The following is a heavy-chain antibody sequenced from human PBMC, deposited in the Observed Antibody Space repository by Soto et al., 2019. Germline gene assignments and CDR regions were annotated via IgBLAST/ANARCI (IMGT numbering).Heavy chain of an antibody. CDR1: GFSFDDYA. J-gene: IGHJ6*02. D-gene: IGHD2-8*02. CDR2: ISWNSGTI. CDR3: AKSTGGSANGMGV. Sequence: EVQVVESGGGLVQPGRSLRLSCAASGFSFDDYAMHWVRQAPGKGLEWVSGISWNSGTIGYADSVKGRFTISRDNAKNTLYLQMNRLRAEDTALYYCAKSTGGSANGMGVWGPGTTVTVSS. V-gene: IGHV3-9*01.